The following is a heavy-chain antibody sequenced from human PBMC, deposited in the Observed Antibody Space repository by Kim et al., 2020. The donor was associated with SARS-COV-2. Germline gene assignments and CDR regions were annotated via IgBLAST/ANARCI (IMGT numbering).Heavy chain of an antibody. J-gene: IGHJ4*02. D-gene: IGHD2-21*02. Sequence: GGSLRLSCAASGFTFSSYGMHWVRQAPGKGLEWVAVIWYDGSNKYYADSVKGRFTISRDNSKNTLYLQMNSLRAEDTAVYYCARDVEAYCGGDCYQWIDYWGQGTLVTVSS. CDR1: GFTFSSYG. CDR2: IWYDGSNK. CDR3: ARDVEAYCGGDCYQWIDY. V-gene: IGHV3-33*01.